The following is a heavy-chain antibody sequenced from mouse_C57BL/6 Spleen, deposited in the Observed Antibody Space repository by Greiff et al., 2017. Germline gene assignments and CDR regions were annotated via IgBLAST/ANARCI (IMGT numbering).Heavy chain of an antibody. CDR1: GFTFSSYA. D-gene: IGHD2-1*01. J-gene: IGHJ4*01. V-gene: IGHV5-4*03. CDR3: ARSYGNFPMDY. Sequence: EVKLMESGGGLVKPGGSLKLSCAASGFTFSSYAMSWVRQTPEKRLEWVATISDGGSYTYYPENVKGRFTISRDNAKNSLYLQMSHLKSEDTAMYYCARSYGNFPMDYWGQGTSVTVSS. CDR2: ISDGGSYT.